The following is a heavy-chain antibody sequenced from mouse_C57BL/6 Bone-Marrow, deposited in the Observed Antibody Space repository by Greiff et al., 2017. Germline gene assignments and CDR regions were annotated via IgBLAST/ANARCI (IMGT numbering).Heavy chain of an antibody. D-gene: IGHD1-1*01. J-gene: IGHJ2*01. CDR2: IDPEDGDT. V-gene: IGHV14-2*01. Sequence: VQLKQSGAELVKPGASVKLSCTASGFNFKGYDIHWVKQRTEQGLEWIGRIDPEDGDTKYTPKFQDKATITADTSSNTAYLQLSSLTAADTAVYYCTRSLIYYGTNYWGQGTTLTVSS. CDR1: GFNFKGYD. CDR3: TRSLIYYGTNY.